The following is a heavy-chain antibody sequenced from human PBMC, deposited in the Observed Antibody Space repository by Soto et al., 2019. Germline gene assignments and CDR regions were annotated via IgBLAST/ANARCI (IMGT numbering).Heavy chain of an antibody. V-gene: IGHV3-30*18. CDR3: AKDRQVGGSGRDY. CDR1: GFTFSSYG. Sequence: QVQLVESGGGVVQPGRSLRLSCAASGFTFSSYGMHWVRQAPGKGLQWVAVISYDGSNKYYADSVKGRFTISRDNSKNTLYLQMTSLRAEDTAVYYCAKDRQVGGSGRDYWGQGTLVTVSS. J-gene: IGHJ4*02. D-gene: IGHD3-10*01. CDR2: ISYDGSNK.